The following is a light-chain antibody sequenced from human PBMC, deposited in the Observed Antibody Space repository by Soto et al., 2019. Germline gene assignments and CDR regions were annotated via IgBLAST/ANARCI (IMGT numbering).Light chain of an antibody. J-gene: IGLJ1*01. CDR2: EGS. Sequence: QSVLTQPASVSGSPGQSITISCTGTSSYVGSYSLVSWYQQHPGKAPKLMIYEGSKRPSGVSNRFSGSKSGNTASLTISGLQAEDEADYYCCSYAGSSTLLYVFXSGTKVTVL. CDR1: SSYVGSYSL. V-gene: IGLV2-23*03. CDR3: CSYAGSSTLLYV.